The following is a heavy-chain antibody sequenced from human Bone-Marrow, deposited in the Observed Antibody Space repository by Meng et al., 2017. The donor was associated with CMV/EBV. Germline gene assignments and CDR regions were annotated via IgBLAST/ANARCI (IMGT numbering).Heavy chain of an antibody. V-gene: IGHV3-48*03. CDR2: IGPGGTPI. CDR1: GFTFSSYE. CDR3: AGDSPRPYGMEV. Sequence: GGSLRLSCAASGFTFSSYEMNWVRQAPGRGLEWVSFIGPGGTPIYYADSVKGRFTISRDSAKNSLYLEMSSLGVEDTAVYYCAGDSPRPYGMEVWGQGTTVTVSS. J-gene: IGHJ6*02.